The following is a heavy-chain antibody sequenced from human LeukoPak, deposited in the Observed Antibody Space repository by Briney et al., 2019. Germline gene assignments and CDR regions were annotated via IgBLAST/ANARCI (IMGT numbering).Heavy chain of an antibody. CDR3: ARRGDYGDYEFVGAFDI. CDR1: GGSIINYY. Sequence: SETLSLTCTVSGGSIINYYWSWIRQPPGKGLEWIGYIYYSGTTNYNPSLKSRVTISVDTSKNQFSLKLSSVTAADTAVYYCARRGDYGDYEFVGAFDIWGQETMVTVSS. V-gene: IGHV4-59*08. J-gene: IGHJ3*02. CDR2: IYYSGTT. D-gene: IGHD4-17*01.